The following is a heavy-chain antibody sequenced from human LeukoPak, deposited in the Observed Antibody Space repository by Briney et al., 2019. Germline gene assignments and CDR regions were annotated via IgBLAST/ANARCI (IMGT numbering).Heavy chain of an antibody. CDR3: TRKTPGRTPFDY. V-gene: IGHV3-23*01. J-gene: IGHJ4*02. Sequence: GGSLRLSCLASGFTFSSYAMDWVRQAPGQGLQWVSAVGTSADTYYADSVRSRFTISRDNSKNTLYLQMDSLRAEDTAIYYCTRKTPGRTPFDYWGQGILVTVSS. D-gene: IGHD2-15*01. CDR2: VGTSADT. CDR1: GFTFSSYA.